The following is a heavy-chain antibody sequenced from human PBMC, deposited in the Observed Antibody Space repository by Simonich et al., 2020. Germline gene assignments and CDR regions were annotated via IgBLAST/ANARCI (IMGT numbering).Heavy chain of an antibody. J-gene: IGHJ6*02. CDR3: ARVGYSNYYYYGMDV. V-gene: IGHV4-38-2*01. D-gene: IGHD6-13*01. CDR1: GYSISSGYY. Sequence: QVQLQESSPGLVKPSETLSLTCAVSGYSISSGYYWGWIRQPPGKGMEGIGSIYHSGSTYYNPSLKSRVTISVDTSKNQFSLKLSSVTAADTAVYYCARVGYSNYYYYGMDVWGQGTTVTVSS. CDR2: IYHSGST.